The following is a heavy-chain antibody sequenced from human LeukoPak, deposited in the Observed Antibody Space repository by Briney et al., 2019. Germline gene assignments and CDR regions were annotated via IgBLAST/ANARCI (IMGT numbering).Heavy chain of an antibody. CDR1: GFTFSSYS. CDR2: ISSSSSTI. J-gene: IGHJ4*02. CDR3: AKDNDWGSTYFDY. D-gene: IGHD2-2*01. V-gene: IGHV3-48*01. Sequence: HPGGSLRLSCAASGFTFSSYSMNWVRQAPGKGLEWVSYISSSSSTIYYADSVKGRFTISRDNSKNTLYLQMNSLRAEDTAVYYCAKDNDWGSTYFDYWGQGTLVTVSS.